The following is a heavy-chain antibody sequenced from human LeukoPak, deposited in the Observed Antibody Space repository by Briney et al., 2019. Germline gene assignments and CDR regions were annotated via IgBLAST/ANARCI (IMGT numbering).Heavy chain of an antibody. V-gene: IGHV4-34*01. CDR2: INHSGST. J-gene: IGHJ4*02. CDR1: GGSFSGYY. D-gene: IGHD4-11*01. Sequence: SETLSLTCAVYGGSFSGYYWSWIRQPPGKGLEWIGEINHSGSTNYNPSLKSRVTISVDTSKNQFSLKLSSVTAADTAVYYCASAQLQSSYYFGYWGQGTLVTVSS. CDR3: ASAQLQSSYYFGY.